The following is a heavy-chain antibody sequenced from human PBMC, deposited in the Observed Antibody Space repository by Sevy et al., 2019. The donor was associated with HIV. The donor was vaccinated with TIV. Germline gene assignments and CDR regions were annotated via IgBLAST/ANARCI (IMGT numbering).Heavy chain of an antibody. D-gene: IGHD6-13*01. CDR2: INQDGSEK. CDR3: ARALGRSDGY. V-gene: IGHV3-7*04. J-gene: IGHJ4*02. Sequence: GETLKISCAASGFTFSSYWMHWVRQAPGKGLEWVANINQDGSEKYYVDSVKGRFTISRDNAKNSLFLQMNSLRAEDTAVYYCARALGRSDGYWGQGTLVTVSS. CDR1: GFTFSSYW.